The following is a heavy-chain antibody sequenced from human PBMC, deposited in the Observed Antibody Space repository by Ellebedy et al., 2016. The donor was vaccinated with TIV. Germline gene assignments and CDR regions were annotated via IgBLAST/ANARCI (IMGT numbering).Heavy chain of an antibody. Sequence: SETLSLTXNVSGDSISSGTHSWAWIRQPPGKGLEWIGSVDYSGRTFYNPSPQSRVTISVDTSKNQFSLRLSSVTAADTALYYCARDWPISYDILTGYHTRAFDYWGQGTLVSVSS. CDR3: ARDWPISYDILTGYHTRAFDY. V-gene: IGHV4-39*07. CDR2: VDYSGRT. J-gene: IGHJ4*02. D-gene: IGHD3-9*01. CDR1: GDSISSGTHS.